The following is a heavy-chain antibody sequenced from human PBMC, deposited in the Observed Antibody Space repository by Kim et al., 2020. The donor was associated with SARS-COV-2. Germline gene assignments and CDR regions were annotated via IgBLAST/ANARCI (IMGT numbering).Heavy chain of an antibody. V-gene: IGHV4-34*01. D-gene: IGHD6-13*01. CDR3: ARGIAAGGGFDY. Sequence: NYNPSLKSRVTISVDTSKNQFSLKLSSVTAADTAVYYCARGIAAGGGFDYWGQGTLVTVSS. J-gene: IGHJ4*02.